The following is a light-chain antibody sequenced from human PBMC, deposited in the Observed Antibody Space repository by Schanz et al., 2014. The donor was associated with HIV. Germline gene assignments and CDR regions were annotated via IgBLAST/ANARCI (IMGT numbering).Light chain of an antibody. CDR2: YDS. CDR1: NIGSRS. J-gene: IGLJ2*01. Sequence: SYELTQPPSVSVAPGKTARITCGGNNIGSRSVHWYQQKPGQAPVLVIYYDSDRPSGIPERFSGSNSGNTATLTISRVEAGDEADYYCQVWENSSALFGGGTKLTVL. V-gene: IGLV3-21*01. CDR3: QVWENSSAL.